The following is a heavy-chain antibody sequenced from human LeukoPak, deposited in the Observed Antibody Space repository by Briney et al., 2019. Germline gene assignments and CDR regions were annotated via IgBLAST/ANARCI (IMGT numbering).Heavy chain of an antibody. CDR3: ARAPGCGGDCYSGWFDP. J-gene: IGHJ5*02. Sequence: PSETLSLTCAVYGGSFSGYYWSWIRQPPGKGLEWIGEINHSGSTNYNPSLKSRVTISVDASRNQFSLKLSSVTAADTAVYYCARAPGCGGDCYSGWFDPWGQGTLVTVSS. CDR1: GGSFSGYY. CDR2: INHSGST. D-gene: IGHD2-21*01. V-gene: IGHV4-34*01.